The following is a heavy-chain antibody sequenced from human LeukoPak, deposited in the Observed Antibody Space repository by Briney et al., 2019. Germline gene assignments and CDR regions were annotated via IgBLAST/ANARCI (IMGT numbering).Heavy chain of an antibody. J-gene: IGHJ4*02. Sequence: GASAKVSCKASGYTFTSYAMNWVRQAPGQGLEWMGWINTNTGNPTYAQGFTGRFVFSLDTSVSTAYLQISSLKAEDTAVYYCAREGPLVLSAVPDYWGQGTLVTVSS. D-gene: IGHD4/OR15-4a*01. CDR3: AREGPLVLSAVPDY. V-gene: IGHV7-4-1*02. CDR1: GYTFTSYA. CDR2: INTNTGNP.